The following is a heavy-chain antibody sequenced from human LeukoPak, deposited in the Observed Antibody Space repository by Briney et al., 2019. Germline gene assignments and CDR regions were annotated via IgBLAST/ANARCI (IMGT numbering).Heavy chain of an antibody. D-gene: IGHD6-13*01. V-gene: IGHV3-30*18. CDR1: GFTFSSYG. Sequence: PGGSLRLSCAASGFTFSSYGMHWVRQAPGKGLEWVAVISYDGSNKYYADSVKGRFTISRDNSKNTLYLQMNSLRAEDTAVYYCAKDEQQGVLDYWGQGTLVTVSS. CDR3: AKDEQQGVLDY. J-gene: IGHJ4*02. CDR2: ISYDGSNK.